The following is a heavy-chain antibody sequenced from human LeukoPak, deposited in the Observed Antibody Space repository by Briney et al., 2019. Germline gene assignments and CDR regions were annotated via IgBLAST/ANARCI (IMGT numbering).Heavy chain of an antibody. V-gene: IGHV1-46*01. CDR2: INPSGGST. Sequence: APVRVSCKASGYTFTSYYMHWVRQAPGQGLEWMGIINPSGGSTSYAQKFQGRVTMTRDTSTSTVYMELSSLRSEDTAVYYCAYSSGYYWFDYWGQGTLVTVSS. D-gene: IGHD3-22*01. CDR1: GYTFTSYY. J-gene: IGHJ5*01. CDR3: AYSSGYYWFDY.